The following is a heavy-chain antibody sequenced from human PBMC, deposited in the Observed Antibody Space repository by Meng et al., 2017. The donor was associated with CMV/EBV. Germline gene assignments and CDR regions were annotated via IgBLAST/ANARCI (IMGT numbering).Heavy chain of an antibody. Sequence: SVKVSCKASGYTFTYRYLHWVRQAPGQALEWMGWITPFNGNTNYAQKFQDRVTITRDRSMSTAYMELSSLRSEDTAVYYCARDRYQLLVSVGRFNWFDPWGQGTLVTVSS. CDR1: GYTFTYRY. CDR3: ARDRYQLLVSVGRFNWFDP. CDR2: ITPFNGNT. D-gene: IGHD2-2*01. J-gene: IGHJ5*02. V-gene: IGHV1-45*02.